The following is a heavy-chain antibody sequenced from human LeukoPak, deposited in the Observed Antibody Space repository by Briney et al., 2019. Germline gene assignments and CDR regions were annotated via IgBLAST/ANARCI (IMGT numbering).Heavy chain of an antibody. J-gene: IGHJ4*02. CDR1: GYTFTGYY. V-gene: IGHV1-2*02. CDR3: ARDHAYYYDSSGIPGY. D-gene: IGHD3-22*01. CDR2: INTNSGGT. Sequence: ASVKVSCKASGYTFTGYYMHWVRQAPGQGLEWMGWINTNSGGTNYAQKFQGRVTMTRDTSISTAYMELSRLRSDDTAVYYCARDHAYYYDSSGIPGYWGQGTLVTVSS.